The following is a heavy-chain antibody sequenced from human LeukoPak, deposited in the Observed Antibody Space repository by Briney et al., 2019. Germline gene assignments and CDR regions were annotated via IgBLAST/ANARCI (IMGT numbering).Heavy chain of an antibody. J-gene: IGHJ4*02. CDR1: GFTFISYA. CDR2: ISSDGGHK. D-gene: IGHD1-14*01. Sequence: GGSLRLSCAASGFTFISYAMHWVRQAPGKGREWVAVISSDGGHKYYADSVKGRFTISRDNSKNTLYLQMNSLRAEDTAVYYCAKDGRGVLSGYYFDYWGQGTLVTVSS. CDR3: AKDGRGVLSGYYFDY. V-gene: IGHV3-30-3*02.